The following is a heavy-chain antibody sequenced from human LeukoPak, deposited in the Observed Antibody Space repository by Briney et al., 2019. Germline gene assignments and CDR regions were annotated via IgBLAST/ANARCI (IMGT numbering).Heavy chain of an antibody. Sequence: PGRSLRLSCSASGFTFSSYAMHWVRQAPGKGLEWVAVISYDGSNKYYADSVKGRFTISRDNSKNTLYLQMNSLRAEDTAVYYCARGRGRGYSGFVPGLEVRDYFDYWGQGTLVTVSS. CDR2: ISYDGSNK. CDR3: ARGRGRGYSGFVPGLEVRDYFDY. J-gene: IGHJ4*02. CDR1: GFTFSSYA. V-gene: IGHV3-30*04. D-gene: IGHD5-12*01.